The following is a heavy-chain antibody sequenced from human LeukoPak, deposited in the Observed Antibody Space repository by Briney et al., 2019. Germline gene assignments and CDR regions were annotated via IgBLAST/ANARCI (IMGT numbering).Heavy chain of an antibody. Sequence: GASVKVSCKASGYTFTGYYMHWVRQAPGQGLEWMGWINAGNGNTKYSQEFQGRVTITRDTSASTAYMELSRLRSEDMAVYYCARDERDGTFDYWGQGTLVTVSS. D-gene: IGHD1-1*01. V-gene: IGHV1-3*03. CDR3: ARDERDGTFDY. CDR2: INAGNGNT. CDR1: GYTFTGYY. J-gene: IGHJ4*02.